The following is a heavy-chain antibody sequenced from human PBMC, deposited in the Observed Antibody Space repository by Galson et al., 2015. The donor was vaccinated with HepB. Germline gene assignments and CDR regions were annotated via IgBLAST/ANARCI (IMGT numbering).Heavy chain of an antibody. Sequence: SLRLSCAASGFTFSTYAMNWVRQAPGQGLEWVSAVTGSGRNTYYADSVKGRFTISRDNSKNTVYLQMNSLRVEDTAAYYCGFIHSNTSPVGYWGQGTLVTVSS. V-gene: IGHV3-23*01. CDR1: GFTFSTYA. CDR3: GFIHSNTSPVGY. D-gene: IGHD3-16*01. CDR2: VTGSGRNT. J-gene: IGHJ4*02.